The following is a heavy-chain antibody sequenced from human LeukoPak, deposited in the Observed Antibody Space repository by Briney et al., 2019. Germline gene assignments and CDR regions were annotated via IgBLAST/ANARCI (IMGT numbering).Heavy chain of an antibody. J-gene: IGHJ4*02. CDR1: GFTFDDYA. CDR3: AKDLAADSSGYDY. Sequence: GGSLRLSCAASGFTFDDYAMHWVRQAPGKGLEWVSGISWNSGSIGYADSVKGRCTISRDNAKNSLYLQMNSLRAEDTALYYCAKDLAADSSGYDYWGQGTLVTVSS. D-gene: IGHD3-22*01. V-gene: IGHV3-9*01. CDR2: ISWNSGSI.